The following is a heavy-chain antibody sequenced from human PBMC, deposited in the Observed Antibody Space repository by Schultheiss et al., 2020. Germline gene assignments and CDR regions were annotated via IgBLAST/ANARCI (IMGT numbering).Heavy chain of an antibody. CDR1: GGSISSYY. CDR2: IYYSGST. Sequence: SQTLSLTCTVSGGSISSYYWSWIRQPPGKGLEWIGYIYYSGSTYYNPSLKSRVTISVDTSKNQFSLKLSSVTAADTAVYYCATGDYPNWFDPWGQGTLVTVSS. CDR3: ATGDYPNWFDP. J-gene: IGHJ5*02. D-gene: IGHD4-17*01. V-gene: IGHV4-59*01.